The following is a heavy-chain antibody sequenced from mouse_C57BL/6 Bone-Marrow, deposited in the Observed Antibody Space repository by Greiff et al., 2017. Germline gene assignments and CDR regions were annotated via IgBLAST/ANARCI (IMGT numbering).Heavy chain of an antibody. CDR3: ARWGLLRSWYFDY. CDR2: IYPRSGNT. V-gene: IGHV1-81*01. CDR1: GYTFTSYG. J-gene: IGHJ2*01. D-gene: IGHD1-1*01. Sequence: VQLQQSGAELARPGASVKLSCKASGYTFTSYGISWVKQRTGQGLEWIGEIYPRSGNTYYNEKFKGQATLTADKSSSTAYMELRILTSEDAAVYFCARWGLLRSWYFDYWGQGTTLTVSS.